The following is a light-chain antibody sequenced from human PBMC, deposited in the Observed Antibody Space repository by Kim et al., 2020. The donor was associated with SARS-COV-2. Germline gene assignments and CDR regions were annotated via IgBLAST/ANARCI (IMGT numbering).Light chain of an antibody. J-gene: IGLJ3*02. CDR3: AIYMSSGTWV. Sequence: GGTVTLTCGLTSGSVSTSYYPSWYQQAPGQAPRALIYNTNTRSSGVPDRFSGSILGNKAALTITGAHADDECSYYCAIYMSSGTWVFGGGTQLTVL. CDR2: NTN. V-gene: IGLV8-61*01. CDR1: SGSVSTSYY.